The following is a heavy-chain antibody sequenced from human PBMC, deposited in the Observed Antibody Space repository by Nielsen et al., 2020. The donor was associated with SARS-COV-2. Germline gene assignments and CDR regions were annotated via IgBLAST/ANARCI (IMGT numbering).Heavy chain of an antibody. CDR1: GFTFDDYA. V-gene: IGHV3-9*01. CDR3: AKDTSYDILTGYYPD. Sequence: GGSLRLSCAASGFTFDDYAMHWVRQAPGKGLEWVSGISWNSGRSGYADSVKGRFTISRDNAKNSLFLQMNSLRTEDTALYYCAKDTSYDILTGYYPDWGQGTLVTVSP. J-gene: IGHJ4*02. CDR2: ISWNSGRS. D-gene: IGHD3-9*01.